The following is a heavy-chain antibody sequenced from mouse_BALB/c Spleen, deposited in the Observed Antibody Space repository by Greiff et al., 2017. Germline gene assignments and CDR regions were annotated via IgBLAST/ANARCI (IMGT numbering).Heavy chain of an antibody. V-gene: IGHV3-2*02. J-gene: IGHJ3*01. CDR1: GYSITSDYA. D-gene: IGHD2-14*01. CDR3: ARYRYDVFAY. CDR2: ISYSGST. Sequence: EVQLQQSGPGLVKPSQSLSLTCTVTGYSITSDYAWNWIRQFPGNKLEWMGYISYSGSTSYNPSLKSRISITLDTSKNQFFLQLNSVTTEDTATYYCARYRYDVFAYWGQGTLVTVSA.